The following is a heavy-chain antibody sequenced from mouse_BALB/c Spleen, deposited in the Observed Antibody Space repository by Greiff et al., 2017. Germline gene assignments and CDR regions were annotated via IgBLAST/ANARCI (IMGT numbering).Heavy chain of an antibody. V-gene: IGHV1-4*02. D-gene: IGHD2-3*01. J-gene: IGHJ4*01. CDR1: GYTFTSYT. Sequence: VQLQESAAELARPGASVKMSCKASGYTFTSYTMHWVKQRPGQGLEWIGYINPSSGYTEYNQKFKDKTTLTADKSSSTAYMQLSSLTSEDSAVYYCARGIYDGYIYAMDYWGQGTSVTVSS. CDR2: INPSSGYT. CDR3: ARGIYDGYIYAMDY.